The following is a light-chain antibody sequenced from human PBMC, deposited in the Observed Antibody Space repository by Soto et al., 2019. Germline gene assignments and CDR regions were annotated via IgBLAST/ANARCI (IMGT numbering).Light chain of an antibody. CDR1: QSVSSTY. Sequence: EIVLTQSPGTLSLSPGERATLSCRASQSVSSTYLAWYQQKLGQAPRLLIYGASIRATGIPDRFSGSGSGTDFTLTISRLGPEDFAVYYCQQYGSSPRTFGQGTKLDIK. V-gene: IGKV3-20*01. CDR3: QQYGSSPRT. J-gene: IGKJ2*01. CDR2: GAS.